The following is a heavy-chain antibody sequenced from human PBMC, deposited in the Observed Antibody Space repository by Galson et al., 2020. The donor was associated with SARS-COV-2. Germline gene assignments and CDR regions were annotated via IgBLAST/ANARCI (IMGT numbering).Heavy chain of an antibody. CDR1: GFTFSSYA. CDR3: VRGGIALAGQPADY. V-gene: IGHV3-64D*09. Sequence: GGSLRLSCSASGFTFSSYAMHWVRQAPGKGLEYVSAISSSGGNTYYADSVRGRFTISRDNSENTLYLQMSSLRTEDTAMFYCVRGGIALAGQPADYWGQGTLVTVAS. CDR2: ISSSGGNT. D-gene: IGHD6-19*01. J-gene: IGHJ4*02.